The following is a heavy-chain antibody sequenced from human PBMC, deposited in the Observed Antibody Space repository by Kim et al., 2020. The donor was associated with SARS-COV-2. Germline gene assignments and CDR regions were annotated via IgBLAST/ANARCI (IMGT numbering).Heavy chain of an antibody. Sequence: SETLSLTCTVSGGSISSYYWSWIRQPAGKGLEWIGRIYTSGSTNYNPSLKSRVTMSVDTSKNQFSLNLSSVTAADTAVYYCAGAAAGLNFYYYGVDVWGQGTRVTVSS. J-gene: IGHJ6*02. CDR3: AGAAAGLNFYYYGVDV. CDR1: GGSISSYY. V-gene: IGHV4-4*07. CDR2: IYTSGST. D-gene: IGHD6-13*01.